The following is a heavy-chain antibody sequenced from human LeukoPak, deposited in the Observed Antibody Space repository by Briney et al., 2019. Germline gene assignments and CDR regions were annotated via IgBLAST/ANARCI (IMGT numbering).Heavy chain of an antibody. CDR1: GDTFSSYA. D-gene: IGHD3-10*01. J-gene: IGHJ4*02. CDR3: ARGRYYGSGSYPFVMGY. V-gene: IGHV1-69*13. Sequence: GASVKVSCKASGDTFSSYAISWVRQAPGQGLEWMGGIIPIFGTANYAQKFQGRVTITADESTSTAYMELSSLRSEDTAVYYCARGRYYGSGSYPFVMGYWGQGTLVTVSS. CDR2: IIPIFGTA.